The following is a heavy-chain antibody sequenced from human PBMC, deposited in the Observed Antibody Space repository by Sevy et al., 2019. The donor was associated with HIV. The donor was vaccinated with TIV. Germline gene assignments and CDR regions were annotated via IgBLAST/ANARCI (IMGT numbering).Heavy chain of an antibody. CDR1: GGTFSSYG. CDR3: ARGGGNGWYYFDY. CDR2: IIPILGTV. D-gene: IGHD6-19*01. Sequence: VKVSCKASGGTFSSYGISWVRQAPGQGLEWMGGIIPILGTVNYAQKLQGRVTITADESTKTAYMELSSLRSEDTAVYYCARGGGNGWYYFDYWGQETLVTVSS. J-gene: IGHJ4*02. V-gene: IGHV1-69*13.